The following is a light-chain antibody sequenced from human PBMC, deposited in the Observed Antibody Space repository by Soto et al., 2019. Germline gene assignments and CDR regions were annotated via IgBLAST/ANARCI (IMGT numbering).Light chain of an antibody. CDR3: TSYTSSTTNYV. J-gene: IGLJ1*01. V-gene: IGLV2-14*01. Sequence: QSVLTQPASVSGSPGQSITFSCTGTSSDIGGYNYVSWYQQHPGKAPKLMIYEVSNRPSGVSDRFSGSKSGNTASLTISGLQAEDEADYYCTSYTSSTTNYVLGTGTKLTVL. CDR2: EVS. CDR1: SSDIGGYNY.